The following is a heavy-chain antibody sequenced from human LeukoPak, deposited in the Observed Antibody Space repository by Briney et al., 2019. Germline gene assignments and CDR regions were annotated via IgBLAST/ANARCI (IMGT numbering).Heavy chain of an antibody. J-gene: IGHJ4*02. CDR3: ASTNYYGWGALDY. D-gene: IGHD3-10*01. CDR1: GGSISSYY. V-gene: IGHV4-59*01. Sequence: SETLSLTCTVSGGSISSYYWSWIRQPPGKGLEWIGYIYYSGSTNYNPSLKSRVTISVDTSKNQFSLKLSSVTAADTAVYYCASTNYYGWGALDYWGQGTLVTVSS. CDR2: IYYSGST.